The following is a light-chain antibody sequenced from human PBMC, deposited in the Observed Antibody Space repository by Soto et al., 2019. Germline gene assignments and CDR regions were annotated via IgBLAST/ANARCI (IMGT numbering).Light chain of an antibody. Sequence: EIVLTQSPGTLSLSPGERATLSCRASQSVSSSYVAWYQQTPGPAPRLLIYGASSRATSIPDRFSGSGSGTYFTLTISRLDPEDVALYYWQQYGSSPVTFGQGTRLEIK. V-gene: IGKV3-20*01. J-gene: IGKJ5*01. CDR2: GAS. CDR3: QQYGSSPVT. CDR1: QSVSSSY.